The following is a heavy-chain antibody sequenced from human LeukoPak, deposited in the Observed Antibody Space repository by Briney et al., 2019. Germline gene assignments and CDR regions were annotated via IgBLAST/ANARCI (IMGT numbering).Heavy chain of an antibody. CDR2: IYPGDSDT. D-gene: IGHD3-22*01. Sequence: GESLKICCKGSGYSFTSYWIGWVLQMPGKGLEWMEIIYPGDSDTRYSPSFQGQVTISADKSISTAYLQWSSLKASDTAMYYCARAYYYASSGLRRLDYWGQGTLVTVSS. CDR1: GYSFTSYW. CDR3: ARAYYYASSGLRRLDY. J-gene: IGHJ4*02. V-gene: IGHV5-51*01.